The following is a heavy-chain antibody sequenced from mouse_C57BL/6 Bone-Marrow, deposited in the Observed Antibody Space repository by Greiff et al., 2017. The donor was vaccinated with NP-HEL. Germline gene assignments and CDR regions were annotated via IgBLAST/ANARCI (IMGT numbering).Heavy chain of an antibody. CDR2: INPNNGGT. CDR3: AREGTVVAPLGFDV. Sequence: VQLQQSGPELVKPGASVKISCKASGYTFTDYYMNWVKQSHGKSLEWIGDINPNNGGTSYNQKFKGKATLTVDKSSSTAYMELRSLTSEDSAVYYCAREGTVVAPLGFDVWGTGTTVTVSS. CDR1: GYTFTDYY. D-gene: IGHD1-1*01. J-gene: IGHJ1*03. V-gene: IGHV1-26*01.